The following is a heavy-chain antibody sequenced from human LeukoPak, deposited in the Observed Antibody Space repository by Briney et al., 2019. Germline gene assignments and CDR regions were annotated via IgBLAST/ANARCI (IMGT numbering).Heavy chain of an antibody. CDR1: GFTFSSYE. J-gene: IGHJ4*02. CDR3: ARDYGGSSPFDY. Sequence: GGSLRLSCAASGFTFSSYEMHWVRQAPGKGLEWVSYVSSSGSTIYYADSVKGRFTISRDNAKNSLYLQMNSLRAEDTAVYYCARDYGGSSPFDYWGQGTLVTVSS. D-gene: IGHD4-23*01. CDR2: VSSSGSTI. V-gene: IGHV3-48*03.